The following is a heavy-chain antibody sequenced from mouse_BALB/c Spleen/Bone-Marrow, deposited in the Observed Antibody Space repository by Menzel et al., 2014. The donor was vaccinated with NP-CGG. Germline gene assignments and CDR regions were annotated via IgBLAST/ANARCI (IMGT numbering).Heavy chain of an antibody. CDR2: ICTGEGT. CDR1: GFSLTSYD. CDR3: VRDQTIYYDYDDGYAIDY. V-gene: IGHV2-9-2*01. D-gene: IGHD2-4*01. J-gene: IGHJ4*01. Sequence: QVQLKDSGPGLVAPSQSLSITCTVSGFSLTSYDISWIRQTLGKGLEWLGVICTGEGTNYNSAFMSRLSIIKDNSKTQVFLKMNTLQNDDTATYYCVRDQTIYYDYDDGYAIDYWGQGTSVTVSS.